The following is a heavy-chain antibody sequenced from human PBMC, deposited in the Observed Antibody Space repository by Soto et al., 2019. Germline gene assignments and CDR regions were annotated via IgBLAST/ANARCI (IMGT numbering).Heavy chain of an antibody. V-gene: IGHV4-34*01. CDR1: GGSFSGYY. CDR3: ARGRSSSWYPNWFDP. CDR2: INHSGST. J-gene: IGHJ5*02. Sequence: SETLSLTCAVYGGSFSGYYWSWIRQPPGKGLEWIGEINHSGSTNYNPSLKSRVTISVDTSKNQFSLKLSSVTAADTAVYYCARGRSSSWYPNWFDPWGQGTLVTVS. D-gene: IGHD6-13*01.